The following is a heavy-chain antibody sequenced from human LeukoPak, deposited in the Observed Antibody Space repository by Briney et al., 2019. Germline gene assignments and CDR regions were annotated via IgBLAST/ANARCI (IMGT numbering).Heavy chain of an antibody. Sequence: ASVKVSCKASGYTFTSYGSSWVRQAPGQGLEWMGWISAYNGNTNYAQKLQGRVTMTTDTSTSTAYMELRSLRSDDTAVYYCASIYCSSTRCYGPVDYWGQGTLVTASS. J-gene: IGHJ4*02. CDR2: ISAYNGNT. CDR3: ASIYCSSTRCYGPVDY. V-gene: IGHV1-18*04. CDR1: GYTFTSYG. D-gene: IGHD2-2*01.